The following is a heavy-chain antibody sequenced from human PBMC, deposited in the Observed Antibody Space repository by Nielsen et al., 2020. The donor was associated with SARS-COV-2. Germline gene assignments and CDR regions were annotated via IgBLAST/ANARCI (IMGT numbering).Heavy chain of an antibody. D-gene: IGHD1-26*01. CDR1: GFTFSSYG. V-gene: IGHV3-30*03. CDR2: ISYDGSNK. Sequence: GGSLRLSCAASGFTFSSYGTHWVRQAPGKGLEWVAVISYDGSNKYYADSVKGRFTISRDNSKNTLYLQMNSLRAEDTAVYYCASDGSGSYFDYWGQGTLVTVSS. J-gene: IGHJ4*02. CDR3: ASDGSGSYFDY.